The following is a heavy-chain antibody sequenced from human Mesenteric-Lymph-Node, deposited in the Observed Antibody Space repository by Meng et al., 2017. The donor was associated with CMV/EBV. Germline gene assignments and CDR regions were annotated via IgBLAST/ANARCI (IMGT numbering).Heavy chain of an antibody. D-gene: IGHD1-26*01. V-gene: IGHV1-2*02. Sequence: ASVKVSCKASGYTFTGYYMHWVRQAPGQGLEWMGWINPNSGGTNYAQKFQGRVTMTRDTSISTAYMELSSLRSEDTAVYYCARPGGGIVGARAPYYYYGMDVWGQGTTVTVSS. CDR2: INPNSGGT. CDR1: GYTFTGYY. J-gene: IGHJ6*02. CDR3: ARPGGGIVGARAPYYYYGMDV.